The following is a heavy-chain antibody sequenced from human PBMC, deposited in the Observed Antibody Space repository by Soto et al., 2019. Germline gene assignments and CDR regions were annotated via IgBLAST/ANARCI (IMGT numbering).Heavy chain of an antibody. Sequence: ASVKVSCKASGYIFTGYYMRWVRQAPGQGLEWMGWINPNSGDTNYTQKFQGWVTMTRDTSISTAYMELSRLRSDDTAVYYCATSRISIAVAGETEYYFDYWGQGTLVTVS. CDR1: GYIFTGYY. V-gene: IGHV1-2*04. J-gene: IGHJ4*02. CDR2: INPNSGDT. D-gene: IGHD6-19*01. CDR3: ATSRISIAVAGETEYYFDY.